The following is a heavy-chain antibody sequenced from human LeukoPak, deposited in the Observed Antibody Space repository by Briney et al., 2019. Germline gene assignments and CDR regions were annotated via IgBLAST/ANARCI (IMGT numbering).Heavy chain of an antibody. CDR2: ISSSSSYV. CDR3: ARGDRLGYCTNGVCYPTDY. Sequence: GGSLRLSCEASGFTFSSYSMNWVRQAPGKGLEWVSSISSSSSYVYYGDSVKGRFTISRDNATNSLYLQMDSLRAEDTAVYYCARGDRLGYCTNGVCYPTDYWGQGTLVTVSS. D-gene: IGHD2-8*01. CDR1: GFTFSSYS. J-gene: IGHJ4*02. V-gene: IGHV3-21*01.